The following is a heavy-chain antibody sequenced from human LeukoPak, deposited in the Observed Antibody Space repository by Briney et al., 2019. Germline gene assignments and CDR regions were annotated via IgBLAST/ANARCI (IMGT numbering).Heavy chain of an antibody. Sequence: ASVKVSCKASGYTFTGYYMHWVRQAPGQGLEWMGWINPNSGGTNYAQKFQGWVTMTRDTSISTAYMELSRLRSDDTAVYYCARDRHRMVRGVIITSYYGMDVWGQGTTVTVSS. CDR2: INPNSGGT. CDR3: ARDRHRMVRGVIITSYYGMDV. CDR1: GYTFTGYY. J-gene: IGHJ6*02. V-gene: IGHV1-2*04. D-gene: IGHD3-10*01.